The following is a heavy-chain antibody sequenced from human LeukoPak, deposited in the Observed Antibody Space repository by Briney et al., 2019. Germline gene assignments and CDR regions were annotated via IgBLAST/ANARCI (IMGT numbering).Heavy chain of an antibody. CDR2: INHSGST. CDR1: GGSFGGYY. V-gene: IGHV4-34*01. D-gene: IGHD2-2*01. J-gene: IGHJ4*02. Sequence: SETLSLTCAVYGGSFGGYYWSWIRQPPGKGLEWIGEINHSGSTNYNPSLKSRVTISVDTSKNQFSLKLSSVTAADTAVYYCARGPSIVVVPAAYFDYWGQGTLVTVSS. CDR3: ARGPSIVVVPAAYFDY.